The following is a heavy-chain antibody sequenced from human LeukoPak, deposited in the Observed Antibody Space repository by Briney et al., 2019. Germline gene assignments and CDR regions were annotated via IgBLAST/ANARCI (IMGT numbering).Heavy chain of an antibody. Sequence: AGGSLRLSCAASGFTFSSYAMSWVRQAPGKGLEWVSAISGSGGSTYYADSVKGRFTISRDNSKNTLYLQMNSLRAEDTAVYYCAKKKVGANAWGAFDIWGQGTMVTVSS. CDR1: GFTFSSYA. CDR2: ISGSGGST. D-gene: IGHD1-26*01. CDR3: AKKKVGANAWGAFDI. V-gene: IGHV3-23*01. J-gene: IGHJ3*02.